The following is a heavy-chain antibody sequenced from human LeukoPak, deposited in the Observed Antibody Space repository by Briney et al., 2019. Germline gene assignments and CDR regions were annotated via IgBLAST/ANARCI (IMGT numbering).Heavy chain of an antibody. CDR1: GYTFIGYD. V-gene: IGHV1-18*04. Sequence: ASVKVSCKASGYTFIGYDMHWVRRAPGQGLEWMGWVSAYNGNTNYAQKLQGRVTMTTDTSTSTAYMELRSLRSGDTAVYYCARDRDSSSIAAADGYYFDYWGQGTLVTVSS. D-gene: IGHD6-13*01. J-gene: IGHJ4*02. CDR3: ARDRDSSSIAAADGYYFDY. CDR2: VSAYNGNT.